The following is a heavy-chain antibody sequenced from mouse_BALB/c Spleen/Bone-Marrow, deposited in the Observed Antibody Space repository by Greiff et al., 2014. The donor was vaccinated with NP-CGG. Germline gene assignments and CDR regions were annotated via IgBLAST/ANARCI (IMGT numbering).Heavy chain of an antibody. Sequence: EVQRVESGGGLVQPGGSLKLSCAASGFDFSRYWMRWVRQAPGKGLEWIGEINPDSSTINYTPSLKDKFIISRDNAKNTLSLQMSKGRSDDTALDYCSRQCYYGKGDYWGQGTTLTVSA. CDR1: GFDFSRYW. D-gene: IGHD2-1*01. V-gene: IGHV4-1*02. CDR2: INPDSSTI. CDR3: SRQCYYGKGDY. J-gene: IGHJ2*01.